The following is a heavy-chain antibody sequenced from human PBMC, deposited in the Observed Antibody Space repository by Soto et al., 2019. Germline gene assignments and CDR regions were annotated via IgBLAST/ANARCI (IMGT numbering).Heavy chain of an antibody. CDR2: ISSSSSYI. V-gene: IGHV3-21*01. J-gene: IGHJ6*02. CDR3: ARDHSSSWYLNYYYGMDV. D-gene: IGHD6-13*01. CDR1: GFTFSSYS. Sequence: EVQLVESGGGLVKPGGSLRLSCAASGFTFSSYSMNWVRQAPGKGLEWVSSISSSSSYIYYADSVKGRFTISRDNAKNSLSLQMNSLRAEDTAVYYCARDHSSSWYLNYYYGMDVWGQGTTVTVSS.